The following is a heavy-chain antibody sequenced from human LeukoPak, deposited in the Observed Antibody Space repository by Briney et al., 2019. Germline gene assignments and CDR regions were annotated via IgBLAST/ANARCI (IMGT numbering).Heavy chain of an antibody. CDR1: GYTFTGYY. V-gene: IGHV1-2*02. CDR2: INPNSGGT. Sequence: ASVKVSCKASGYTFTGYYMHWVRQAPGQGLEWMGWINPNSGGTNYAQKFQGRVTTTRVTSISTAYMELSRLRSDDTAVYYCARVKFVVVPAAIGSGYYGMDVWGQGTTVTVSS. J-gene: IGHJ6*02. CDR3: ARVKFVVVPAAIGSGYYGMDV. D-gene: IGHD2-2*02.